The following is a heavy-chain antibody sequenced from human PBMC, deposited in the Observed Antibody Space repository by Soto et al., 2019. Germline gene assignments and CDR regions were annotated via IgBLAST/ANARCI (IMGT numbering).Heavy chain of an antibody. CDR1: GFTFSSYG. J-gene: IGHJ3*02. Sequence: PGGSLRLSCAASGFTFSSYGMHWVRQAPGKGLEWVAVISYDGSNKYYADSVKGRFTISRDNSKNTLYLQMNSLRAEDTAVYYCAKRSYYEVPYDIWGQGTMVTVSS. V-gene: IGHV3-30*18. D-gene: IGHD3-22*01. CDR3: AKRSYYEVPYDI. CDR2: ISYDGSNK.